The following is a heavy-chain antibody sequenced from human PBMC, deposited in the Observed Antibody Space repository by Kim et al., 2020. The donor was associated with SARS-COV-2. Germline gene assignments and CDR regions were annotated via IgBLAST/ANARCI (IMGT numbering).Heavy chain of an antibody. Sequence: SETLSLTCAVYGGSFSGYYWSWIRQPPGKGLEWIGEINHSGSTNYNPSLKSRVTISVDTSKNQFSLKLSSVTAADTAVYYCARWPNYYGSGRTNLWPGNWFDPWGQGTLVTVSS. CDR2: INHSGST. V-gene: IGHV4-34*01. J-gene: IGHJ5*02. D-gene: IGHD3-10*01. CDR3: ARWPNYYGSGRTNLWPGNWFDP. CDR1: GGSFSGYY.